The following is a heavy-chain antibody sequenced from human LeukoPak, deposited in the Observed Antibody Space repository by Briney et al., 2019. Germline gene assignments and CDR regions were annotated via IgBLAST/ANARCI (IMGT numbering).Heavy chain of an antibody. Sequence: PSETLSLTCTVSGASISSGSNSWGWIRQPAGKGLEWIGRINTSGTTNYNPSLKSRVTMSIDTSKNQFSLKLSSVTAADTAVYYCARGVGAYYMDVWGKGTTVTISS. CDR2: INTSGTT. J-gene: IGHJ6*03. CDR3: ARGVGAYYMDV. D-gene: IGHD1-26*01. V-gene: IGHV4-61*02. CDR1: GASISSGSNS.